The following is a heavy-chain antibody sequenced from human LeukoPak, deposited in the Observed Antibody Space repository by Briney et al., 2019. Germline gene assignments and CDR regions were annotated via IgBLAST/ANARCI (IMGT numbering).Heavy chain of an antibody. CDR1: GFTFSTHA. CDR2: VGVSGGNT. Sequence: AGGSLRLSCAATGFTFSTHAMSWVRQAPGQGLEWVSAVGVSGGNTYYADSVKGRFTISRDNSNNTLYLQMNSLRAEDTALYYCARRNFFDYWGQGTLVTVSS. J-gene: IGHJ4*02. V-gene: IGHV3-23*01. CDR3: ARRNFFDY.